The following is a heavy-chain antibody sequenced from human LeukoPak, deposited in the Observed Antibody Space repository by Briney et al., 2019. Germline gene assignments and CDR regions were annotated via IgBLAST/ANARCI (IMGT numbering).Heavy chain of an antibody. CDR2: ISSSSSTI. J-gene: IGHJ3*02. CDR3: ARDGMVRGVIIWDAFDI. Sequence: GGSLRLSCAVSGFTFSSYSMNWVRQAPGKGLELVSYISSSSSTIYYADSVKGRFTISRDNAKNSLYLQMNSLRDEDTAVYYCARDGMVRGVIIWDAFDIWGQGTMVTVSS. V-gene: IGHV3-48*02. D-gene: IGHD3-10*01. CDR1: GFTFSSYS.